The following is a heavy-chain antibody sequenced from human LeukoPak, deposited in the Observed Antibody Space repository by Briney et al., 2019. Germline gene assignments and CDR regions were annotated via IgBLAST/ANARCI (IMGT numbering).Heavy chain of an antibody. D-gene: IGHD3-3*01. CDR2: IYYSGST. J-gene: IGHJ4*02. Sequence: SETLSLTCAVSGYSLSSGYYWGWIRQPPGKGLEWIGSIYYSGSTYYNPSLKSRATISVDTSKNQFSLKLSSVTAAVTAVYYCARSGGYYPFDYWGQGTLVTVSS. CDR3: ARSGGYYPFDY. V-gene: IGHV4-38-2*01. CDR1: GYSLSSGYY.